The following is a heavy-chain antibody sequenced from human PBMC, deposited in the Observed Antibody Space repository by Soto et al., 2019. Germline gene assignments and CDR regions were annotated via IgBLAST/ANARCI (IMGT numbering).Heavy chain of an antibody. J-gene: IGHJ4*02. Sequence: GESLKISCKGSGYSFTSYWISWVRQMPGKGLEWMGRIDPSDSYTNYSPSFQGHVTISADKSISTAYLQWSSLKASDTAMYYCARTPWGSSGYYPPEYYFDYWGQGTLVTVSS. CDR2: IDPSDSYT. CDR1: GYSFTSYW. V-gene: IGHV5-10-1*01. CDR3: ARTPWGSSGYYPPEYYFDY. D-gene: IGHD3-22*01.